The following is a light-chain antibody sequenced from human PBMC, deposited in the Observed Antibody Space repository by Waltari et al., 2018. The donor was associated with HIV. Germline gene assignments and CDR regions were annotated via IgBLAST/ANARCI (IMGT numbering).Light chain of an antibody. CDR1: SRDVGSYHS. J-gene: IGLJ3*02. CDR2: DVS. V-gene: IGLV2-11*01. CDR3: CSYAGMYTWV. Sequence: QSSLTQPRSVSGSPGQSVTISCSVTSRDVGSYHSVSWDQQHPGKAPKVMIYDVSKRPSGVPDRFSGSKSGKTASLTISGLQAEDEADYYCCSYAGMYTWVFGGGTKLTVL.